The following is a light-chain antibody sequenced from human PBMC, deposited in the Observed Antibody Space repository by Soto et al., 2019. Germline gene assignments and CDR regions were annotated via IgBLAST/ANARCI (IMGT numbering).Light chain of an antibody. CDR1: QSVDRY. CDR3: QQYNNWPGWT. CDR2: GAS. V-gene: IGKV3-15*01. J-gene: IGKJ1*01. Sequence: EVVLTQSPDTLSLSPGETATLSCRASQSVDRYVAWYQQKPGQAPRLLIYGASTRATGIPARFSGSGSGTEFTLTISSLQSEDFAVYYCQQYNNWPGWTFGQGTKVEIK.